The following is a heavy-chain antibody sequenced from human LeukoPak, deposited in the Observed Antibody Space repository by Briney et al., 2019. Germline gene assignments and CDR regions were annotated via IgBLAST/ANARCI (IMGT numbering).Heavy chain of an antibody. V-gene: IGHV1-69*05. D-gene: IGHD5-24*01. CDR3: ASAPGYGNKYYFDY. CDR2: IIPILGTA. CDR1: GGTFSSYA. Sequence: ASVKVSCKASGGTFSSYAISWVRQAPGQGLEWMGGIIPILGTANYAQKFQGGGTITTDESTSTAYMELSSLRSEDTAVYYCASAPGYGNKYYFDYWGQGTLVTVSS. J-gene: IGHJ4*02.